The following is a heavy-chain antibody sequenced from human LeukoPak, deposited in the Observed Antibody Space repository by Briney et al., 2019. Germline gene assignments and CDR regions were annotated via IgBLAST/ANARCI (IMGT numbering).Heavy chain of an antibody. V-gene: IGHV3-30*18. CDR1: GITITSAG. CDR3: AKDKGNRYFDY. CDR2: ISSDGRKI. J-gene: IGHJ4*02. Sequence: PGTSLRLSCAASGITITSAGMHWVRQVPGKGLEWVAVISSDGRKIYYADSVKGRFIISRDTSRNILFLQMNGLRTDDTAIYYCAKDKGNRYFDYWGQGTLVTISS. D-gene: IGHD3-16*02.